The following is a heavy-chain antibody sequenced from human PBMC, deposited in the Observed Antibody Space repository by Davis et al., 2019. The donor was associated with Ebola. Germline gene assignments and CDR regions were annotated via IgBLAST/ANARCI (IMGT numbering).Heavy chain of an antibody. CDR2: INPNSGGT. Sequence: ASVKVSCKASGYTFTGYYMHWVRQAPGQGLEWMGWINPNSGGTNYAQKFQGWVTMTRDTSISTAYMELSRLRSEDTAVYYCARERSYYGPPPYYFDYWGQGALVTVSS. CDR3: ARERSYYGPPPYYFDY. V-gene: IGHV1-2*04. J-gene: IGHJ4*02. D-gene: IGHD1-26*01. CDR1: GYTFTGYY.